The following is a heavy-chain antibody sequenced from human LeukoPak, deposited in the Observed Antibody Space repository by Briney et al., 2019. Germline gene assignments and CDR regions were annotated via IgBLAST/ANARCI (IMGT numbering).Heavy chain of an antibody. J-gene: IGHJ1*01. Sequence: GGSLRLSCAASGFTLSNYAMHWVRQAPGKGVEWVAVISYDGSNKYYADSVKGRFTISRDNSKNALYLQMNSLRAEDTAVYYCARDEGLIEKYLQHWGQGTLVTVSS. V-gene: IGHV3-30-3*01. CDR3: ARDEGLIEKYLQH. CDR2: ISYDGSNK. CDR1: GFTLSNYA.